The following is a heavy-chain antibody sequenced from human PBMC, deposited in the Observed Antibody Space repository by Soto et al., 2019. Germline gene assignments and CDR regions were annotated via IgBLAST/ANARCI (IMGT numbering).Heavy chain of an antibody. J-gene: IGHJ5*02. CDR1: GYTFTGNY. V-gene: IGHV1-2*04. CDR2: IHPHSGAT. Sequence: QVQLVQSGAEVKKPGASVKVSCEATGYTFTGNYLHWVRQAPGQGLEWMGWIHPHSGATKYAQKFQGWVTMTRDTSISRAYLDLSSLKSNDTAVYYCVREGVGPTYGWFDPWGQGTLVTVSS. D-gene: IGHD2-8*01. CDR3: VREGVGPTYGWFDP.